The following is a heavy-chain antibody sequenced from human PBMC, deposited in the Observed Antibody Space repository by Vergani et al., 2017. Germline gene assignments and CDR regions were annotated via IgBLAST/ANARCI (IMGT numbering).Heavy chain of an antibody. Sequence: QVQLQESGPGLVKPSETLSLTCAVYGGSFSGYYWSWIRQPPGKGLEWIGEINHSGSTNYNPSLKSRVTISVDTSKNQFSLKLSSVTAADTAVYYCARGGVAGPTGYYYYYMDVWGKGTTVTVSS. V-gene: IGHV4-34*01. CDR2: INHSGST. D-gene: IGHD6-19*01. CDR3: ARGGVAGPTGYYYYYMDV. CDR1: GGSFSGYY. J-gene: IGHJ6*03.